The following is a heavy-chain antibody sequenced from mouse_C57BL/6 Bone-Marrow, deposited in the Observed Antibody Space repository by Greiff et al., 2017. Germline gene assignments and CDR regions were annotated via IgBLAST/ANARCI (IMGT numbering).Heavy chain of an antibody. Sequence: EVQLVESGGGLVKPGGSLKLSCAASGFPFSDYGMHWVRQAPEKGLEWVAYISSGSSTIYYADTVKGRFTISRDNAKNTLFLQMTSLRSEDTAMYYCARDYYGSSSYFDYWGQGTTLTVSS. V-gene: IGHV5-17*01. CDR2: ISSGSSTI. CDR3: ARDYYGSSSYFDY. J-gene: IGHJ2*01. D-gene: IGHD1-1*01. CDR1: GFPFSDYG.